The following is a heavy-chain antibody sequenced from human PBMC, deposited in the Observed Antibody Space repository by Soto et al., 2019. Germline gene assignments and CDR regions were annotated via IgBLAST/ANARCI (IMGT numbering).Heavy chain of an antibody. D-gene: IGHD3-22*01. CDR3: TRVVDSGWPIVSFDY. CDR2: IRSKAYGGTA. V-gene: IGHV3-49*03. CDR1: GFTFGDYA. J-gene: IGHJ4*02. Sequence: PGGSLRLSCTASGFTFGDYAMSWFRQAPGKGLEWVGFIRSKAYGGTAEYAASVKGRFTISRDDSKSIAYLQMNSLKTEDTAVYYCTRVVDSGWPIVSFDYWGQGTLVTVSS.